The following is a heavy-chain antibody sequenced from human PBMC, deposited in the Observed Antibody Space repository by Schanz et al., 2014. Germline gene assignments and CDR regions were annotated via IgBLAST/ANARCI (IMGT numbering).Heavy chain of an antibody. D-gene: IGHD6-6*01. CDR2: ISSSSSYI. J-gene: IGHJ6*02. V-gene: IGHV3-21*04. Sequence: EVQLVEYGGGLVQPGESLRLSCAASGFSLSSYNMNWVRQAPGKGLEWVSSISSSSSYIYYADSVKGRFTISRDNAKSSLFLKMNSLRAEDPAVYYCARAPPPYSSSPYYWYYGMDVWGQGTTVTVSS. CDR1: GFSLSSYN. CDR3: ARAPPPYSSSPYYWYYGMDV.